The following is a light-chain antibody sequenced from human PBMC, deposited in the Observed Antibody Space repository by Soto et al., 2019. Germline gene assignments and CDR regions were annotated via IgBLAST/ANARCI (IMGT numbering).Light chain of an antibody. Sequence: QAVVTQPPSASGTPGQRVTISCSGSSSNIGNNYIHWYQQLPGTAPKLLIYTNNQRPSGVPDRFSGSKSGTSASLAISGLRSEDEADYYCAAWDDSLSGVVFGGGTKLTVL. J-gene: IGLJ2*01. CDR1: SSNIGNNY. CDR3: AAWDDSLSGVV. CDR2: TNN. V-gene: IGLV1-47*01.